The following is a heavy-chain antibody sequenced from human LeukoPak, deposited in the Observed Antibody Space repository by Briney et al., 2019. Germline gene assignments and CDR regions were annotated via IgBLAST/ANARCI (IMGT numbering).Heavy chain of an antibody. CDR2: TYYRSKWYN. J-gene: IGHJ4*02. CDR1: GDSVSSNSAA. Sequence: SQTLSLTCAISGDSVSSNSAAWNWIRQSPSRGLEWLGRTYYRSKWYNDYAVSVKSRITINPDTSKNQFSLQLNSVTPEDTAVYYCARLTYYYDSSGYDGEDYWGQGTLVTVSS. D-gene: IGHD3-22*01. V-gene: IGHV6-1*01. CDR3: ARLTYYYDSSGYDGEDY.